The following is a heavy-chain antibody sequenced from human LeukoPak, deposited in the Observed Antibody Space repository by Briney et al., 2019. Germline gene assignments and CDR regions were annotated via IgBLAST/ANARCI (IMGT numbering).Heavy chain of an antibody. V-gene: IGHV3-30*02. CDR3: AKEKNDYSDYSYMDV. D-gene: IGHD4-11*01. Sequence: GGSLRLSCAASGFTFSNYGMHWVRQAPGKGLEWVAFIRYDGSNKYCADSVKGQFTVSRDNTKNALYLQMNSLRAEDTAAYYCAKEKNDYSDYSYMDVWGKGTTVTVSS. CDR2: IRYDGSNK. J-gene: IGHJ6*03. CDR1: GFTFSNYG.